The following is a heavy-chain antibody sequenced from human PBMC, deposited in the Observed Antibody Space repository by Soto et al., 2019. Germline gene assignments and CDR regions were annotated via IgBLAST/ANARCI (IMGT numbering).Heavy chain of an antibody. D-gene: IGHD5-12*01. Sequence: QVQLVESGGGVVQPGRSLRLSCAASGFTFSSYGMHWVRQAPGKGLEWVAVISYDGSNKYYADSVKGRFTISRDNSKNTLXLXXNSLRAEDXXVYYXAKFSGDGYNYYYYYYGMDVWGQGTTVTVSS. CDR3: AKFSGDGYNYYYYYYGMDV. V-gene: IGHV3-30*18. CDR2: ISYDGSNK. J-gene: IGHJ6*02. CDR1: GFTFSSYG.